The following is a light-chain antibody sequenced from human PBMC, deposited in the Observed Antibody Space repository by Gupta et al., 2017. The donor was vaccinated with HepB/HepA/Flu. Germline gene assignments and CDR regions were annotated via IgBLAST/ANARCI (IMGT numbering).Light chain of an antibody. J-gene: IGLJ1*01. CDR2: DFF. CDR1: SSDIGAYNL. CDR3: FSYAGNDNWV. Sequence: QSASTQPPSASGSPGQSVTIPCTGTSSDIGAYNLVSWYQQHPGKTPKLISYDFFQRAAGDPFRFSGSKSGNTASLTVSGLQAEDEADYYCFSYAGNDNWVFGGGTKVTVL. V-gene: IGLV2-8*01.